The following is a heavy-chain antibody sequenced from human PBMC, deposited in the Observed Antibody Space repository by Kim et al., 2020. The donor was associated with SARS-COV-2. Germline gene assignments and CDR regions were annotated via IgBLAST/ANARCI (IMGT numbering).Heavy chain of an antibody. V-gene: IGHV1-46*01. CDR3: ARDSSASGNYFDY. D-gene: IGHD6-6*01. Sequence: YEQKFQGRVTMTRETSTSTFYMELSSLRSEDTAVYYCARDSSASGNYFDYWGQGTLVTVSS. J-gene: IGHJ4*02.